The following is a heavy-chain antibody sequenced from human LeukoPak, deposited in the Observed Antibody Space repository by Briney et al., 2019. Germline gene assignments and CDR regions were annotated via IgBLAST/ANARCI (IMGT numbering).Heavy chain of an antibody. D-gene: IGHD2-15*01. CDR2: ISSSSSYI. CDR1: GFTFSSYS. CDR3: ASCSSGGSCYIHY. V-gene: IGHV3-21*01. J-gene: IGHJ4*02. Sequence: PGGTLRLSCAASGFTFSSYSMNWVRQAPGKGLEWVSSISSSSSYIYYADSVEGRFTISRDNAKNSLYLQMNSLRAEDTAVYYCASCSSGGSCYIHYWGQGTLVTVSS.